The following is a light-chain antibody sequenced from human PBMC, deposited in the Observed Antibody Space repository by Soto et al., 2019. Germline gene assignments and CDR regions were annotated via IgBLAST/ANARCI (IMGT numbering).Light chain of an antibody. CDR1: QSFSNNY. Sequence: VLTHSPCTLSLSPRERATLSCRASQSFSNNYLARYQQKPGHAPRLRIYGASSRATGIPDRFAGSGSGTDFTLTITRLEPEDFAVYYCQQDGSSPRTFGQGTKVDI. J-gene: IGKJ1*01. CDR2: GAS. CDR3: QQDGSSPRT. V-gene: IGKV3-20*01.